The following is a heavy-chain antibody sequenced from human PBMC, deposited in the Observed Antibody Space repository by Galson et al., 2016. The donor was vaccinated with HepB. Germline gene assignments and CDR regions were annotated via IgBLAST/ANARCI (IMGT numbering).Heavy chain of an antibody. CDR1: GFTFGSYA. Sequence: SLRLSCAASGFTFGSYAMTWVRQAPGKGLEWVSIISGSGHKTYYTDSVKGRFTISRDNAERSVYLQMNSLKVEDTAVYFCARDREYAFDIWGQGTEVTVSS. D-gene: IGHD2/OR15-2a*01. CDR2: ISGSGHKT. J-gene: IGHJ3*02. V-gene: IGHV3-23*01. CDR3: ARDREYAFDI.